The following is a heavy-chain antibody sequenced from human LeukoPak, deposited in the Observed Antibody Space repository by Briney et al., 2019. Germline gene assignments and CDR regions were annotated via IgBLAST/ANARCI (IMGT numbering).Heavy chain of an antibody. CDR1: GGSISSYY. CDR2: IYTSGST. D-gene: IGHD2-2*01. CDR3: ARGIYCSSTSCYYYYYYMDV. V-gene: IGHV4-4*07. J-gene: IGHJ6*03. Sequence: PSETLSLTCTVSGGSISSYYWSWIRQPAGKGLEWIGRIYTSGSTNYNPSLKSRVTMSVDTSKNQFSLKLSSVTAADTAVYYCARGIYCSSTSCYYYYYYMDVWGKGTTFTVSS.